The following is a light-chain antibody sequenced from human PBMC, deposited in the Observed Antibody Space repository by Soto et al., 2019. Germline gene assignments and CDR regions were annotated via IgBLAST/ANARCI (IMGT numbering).Light chain of an antibody. V-gene: IGKV1-33*01. Sequence: DIPMTQSPSSLSASVGDRVTITCQANQDITNYLNWYQQKPGKAPKLLIYDASNLETGVPSRFSGSGSGTDFTFTISSLQPEDIATYYCQQYGNLPLTFGGGTKVEIK. J-gene: IGKJ4*01. CDR2: DAS. CDR1: QDITNY. CDR3: QQYGNLPLT.